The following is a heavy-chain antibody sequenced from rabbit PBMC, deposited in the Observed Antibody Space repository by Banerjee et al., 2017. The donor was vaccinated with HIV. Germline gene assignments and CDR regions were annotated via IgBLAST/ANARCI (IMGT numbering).Heavy chain of an antibody. D-gene: IGHD2-1*01. V-gene: IGHV1S40*01. Sequence: QSLEESGGDLVKPGAALTLTWTASGFSFSSNYWICWVRQAPGKGLELIACIDTGGGSAYYASWAKGRFTISKTSSTTVTLQVTSLTAADTATYFSARDVILTHYDDYGDWSNLWGQGTLVTDS. CDR1: GFSFSSNYW. CDR2: IDTGGGSA. J-gene: IGHJ4*01. CDR3: ARDVILTHYDDYGDWSNL.